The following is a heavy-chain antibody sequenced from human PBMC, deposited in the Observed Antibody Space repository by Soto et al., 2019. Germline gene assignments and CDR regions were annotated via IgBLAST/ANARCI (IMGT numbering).Heavy chain of an antibody. V-gene: IGHV1-18*01. CDR1: GYIFTNYG. Sequence: QIQLVQSGAEVKKPGASVKVSCKASGYIFTNYGITWVRQAPGQGLEWMGWISAYNGNRDYAQKFQGRVTMTTDTSTSTAYMEVRSLRSDDTAVYYCARDEGGTLGPKDYWGQGTLVTVSS. J-gene: IGHJ4*02. D-gene: IGHD3-16*01. CDR3: ARDEGGTLGPKDY. CDR2: ISAYNGNR.